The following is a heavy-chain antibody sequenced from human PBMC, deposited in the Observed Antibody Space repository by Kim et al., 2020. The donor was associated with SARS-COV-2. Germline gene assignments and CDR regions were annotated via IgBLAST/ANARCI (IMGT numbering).Heavy chain of an antibody. V-gene: IGHV4-34*01. CDR2: IHHSGIT. J-gene: IGHJ4*02. CDR3: ARASASVHFLDF. D-gene: IGHD3-3*02. CDR1: GGSFSGYY. Sequence: SETLSLTCAVYGGSFSGYYWTWIRQPPGKGLEWIGEIHHSGITNYNPSLKSRVTISVDTSKNQFSLSLRSVAAADAAVYYCARASASVHFLDFWGQGTLV.